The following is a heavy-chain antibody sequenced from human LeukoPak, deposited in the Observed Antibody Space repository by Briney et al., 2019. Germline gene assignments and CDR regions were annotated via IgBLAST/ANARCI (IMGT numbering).Heavy chain of an antibody. D-gene: IGHD3-3*01. Sequence: GSLRLSCAASGFTFSSYAMSWVRQTPGKGLERVSAISGSGGSTYYADSVKGRFTISRDNSKNTLFLQMNSLRAEDTAPYYCAKSVAIYFYYGLDVWGQGTTVAVSS. CDR2: ISGSGGST. CDR3: AKSVAIYFYYGLDV. V-gene: IGHV3-23*01. CDR1: GFTFSSYA. J-gene: IGHJ6*02.